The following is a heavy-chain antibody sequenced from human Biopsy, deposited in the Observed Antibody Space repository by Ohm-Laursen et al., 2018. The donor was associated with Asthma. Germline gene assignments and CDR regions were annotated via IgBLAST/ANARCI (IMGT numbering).Heavy chain of an antibody. J-gene: IGHJ6*02. CDR1: SGSGGYMRSGNYY. V-gene: IGHV4-39*01. CDR2: IYYSGTT. Sequence: GTLSLTCSLSSGSGGYMRSGNYYWGWIRQPPGKGLEWIGSIYYSGTTYYNPSLEGRVTVSANTSKNQFSLKLTSVTAADAAVYYCVRGSSSWHHGPFHYYYGLDVWGQGTTATVSS. CDR3: VRGSSSWHHGPFHYYYGLDV. D-gene: IGHD6-13*01.